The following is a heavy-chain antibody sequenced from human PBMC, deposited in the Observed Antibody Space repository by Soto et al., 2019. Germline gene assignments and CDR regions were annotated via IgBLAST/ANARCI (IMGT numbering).Heavy chain of an antibody. Sequence: SVKVSCKASGGTFSSYAISWVRQAPGQGLEWMGGIIPIFGTANYAQKFQGRVTITADESTSTAYMELSSLRSEDTAVYYCAWAIAAAGTSFDPWGQGTLVTVSS. J-gene: IGHJ5*02. D-gene: IGHD6-13*01. V-gene: IGHV1-69*13. CDR1: GGTFSSYA. CDR2: IIPIFGTA. CDR3: AWAIAAAGTSFDP.